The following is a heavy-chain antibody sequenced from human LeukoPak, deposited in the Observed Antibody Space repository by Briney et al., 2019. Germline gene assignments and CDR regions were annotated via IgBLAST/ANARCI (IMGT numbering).Heavy chain of an antibody. Sequence: PSETLSLTCTVSGSSMSNHDWNWIRQPPGKGLEWIWYIYDSETTNYNPSLKSRVTMSVDTSKNQFFLNLSSVTAADTALYYCASRPSGSTWYGVFDYWSRGTLVTVSS. D-gene: IGHD6-13*01. CDR2: IYDSETT. CDR1: GSSMSNHD. V-gene: IGHV4-59*11. CDR3: ASRPSGSTWYGVFDY. J-gene: IGHJ4*02.